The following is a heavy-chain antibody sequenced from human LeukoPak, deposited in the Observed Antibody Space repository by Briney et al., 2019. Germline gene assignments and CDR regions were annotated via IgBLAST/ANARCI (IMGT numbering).Heavy chain of an antibody. CDR3: ASLVPGAVATYGGVS. CDR1: GSSISSSDYY. D-gene: IGHD6-19*01. Sequence: PSETLSLTCTVSGSSISSSDYYWGWIRQPPGKGLEWIGSIYYSGNTFYNPSLKSRVTISVDTSKNQFSLKVSSVTVGDTAVYYCASLVPGAVATYGGVSWGQGTLVTVSS. V-gene: IGHV4-39*01. CDR2: IYYSGNT. J-gene: IGHJ5*02.